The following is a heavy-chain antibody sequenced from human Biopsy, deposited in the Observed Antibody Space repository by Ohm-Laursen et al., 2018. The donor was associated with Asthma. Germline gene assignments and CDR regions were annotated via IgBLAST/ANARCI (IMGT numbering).Heavy chain of an antibody. CDR1: GFNFHNYG. Sequence: SLRLSCSDSGFNFHNYGMNWVRRAPGKGLEWVAQILFDGRKINYPDSVKGRFTISRDNSKNMVYLQMNSLRPEDTAVYYCAKDRVAGRSYYFDYWGQGSLVSVSS. J-gene: IGHJ4*02. CDR3: AKDRVAGRSYYFDY. CDR2: ILFDGRKI. V-gene: IGHV3-30*18. D-gene: IGHD6-13*01.